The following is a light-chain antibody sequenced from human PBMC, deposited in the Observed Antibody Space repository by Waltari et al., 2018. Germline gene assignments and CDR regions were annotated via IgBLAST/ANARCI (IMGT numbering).Light chain of an antibody. CDR2: ATS. V-gene: IGKV1-27*01. CDR1: EDISHY. CDR3: QKYNGAPRT. Sequence: DIQMTQSPSSLSASIGDRVTIACRASEDISHYLAWYQQRPGKGPKLLIYATSTLHSGVPSRFSGSGSGTDFTLTISSLQPEDVATYYCQKYNGAPRTFGQGTKVEI. J-gene: IGKJ1*01.